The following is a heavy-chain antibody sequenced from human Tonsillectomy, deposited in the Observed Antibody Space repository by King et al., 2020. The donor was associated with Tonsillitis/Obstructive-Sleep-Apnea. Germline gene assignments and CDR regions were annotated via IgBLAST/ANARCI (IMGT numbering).Heavy chain of an antibody. Sequence: VQLVESGGGLVQPGGSLRLSCAASGFTFSNYWMHWVRQVPGKGLMWVSRISSDGSITTYADSVKGRFTISRDNAKNRLYLQMHSLRAEDTAVYYCARHDYGDYVYQVFNYWGQGTLVTVSS. V-gene: IGHV3-74*01. D-gene: IGHD4-17*01. CDR2: ISSDGSIT. CDR1: GFTFSNYW. J-gene: IGHJ4*02. CDR3: ARHDYGDYVYQVFNY.